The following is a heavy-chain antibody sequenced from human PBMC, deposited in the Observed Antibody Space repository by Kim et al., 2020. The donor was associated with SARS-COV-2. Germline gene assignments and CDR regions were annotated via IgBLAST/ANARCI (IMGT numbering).Heavy chain of an antibody. D-gene: IGHD6-13*01. CDR1: GFTFSSYS. CDR3: AREKDSSQVRAFDI. V-gene: IGHV3-48*02. Sequence: GGSLRLSCAASGFTFSSYSMNWVRQAPGKGLEWVSYISSSSSTIYYADSVKGRFTISRDNAKNSLYLQMNSLRDEDTAVYYCAREKDSSQVRAFDIWGQGTMVTVSS. J-gene: IGHJ3*02. CDR2: ISSSSSTI.